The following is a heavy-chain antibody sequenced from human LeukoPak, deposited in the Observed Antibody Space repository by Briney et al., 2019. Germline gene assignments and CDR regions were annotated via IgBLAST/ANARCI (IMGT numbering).Heavy chain of an antibody. D-gene: IGHD2-2*02. CDR3: ARYCSSTSCYKGGFDY. V-gene: IGHV4-38-2*02. CDR2: IYHSGST. CDR1: GYSISSGYY. Sequence: SETLSLTCTVSGYSISSGYYWGWIRQPPGNGLEWIGIIYHSGSTYYNPSLKSRVTISVDTPKNQLFLKLSSVTAADTAVYYCARYCSSTSCYKGGFDYWGQGTLVTVSS. J-gene: IGHJ4*02.